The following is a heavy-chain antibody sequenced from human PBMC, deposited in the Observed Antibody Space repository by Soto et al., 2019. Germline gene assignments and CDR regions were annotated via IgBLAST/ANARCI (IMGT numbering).Heavy chain of an antibody. CDR2: IIPIFGTA. V-gene: IGHV1-69*13. J-gene: IGHJ6*02. D-gene: IGHD6-13*01. CDR3: ARGIAAAGFHYYYYYGMDV. CDR1: GDTFSSYA. Sequence: SVKVYCKASGDTFSSYAISWVRQAPGQGLEWMGGIIPIFGTANYAQKYQGRVTITADESTSTAYMELSSLRSEDTAVYYCARGIAAAGFHYYYYYGMDVWGQGTTVTVSS.